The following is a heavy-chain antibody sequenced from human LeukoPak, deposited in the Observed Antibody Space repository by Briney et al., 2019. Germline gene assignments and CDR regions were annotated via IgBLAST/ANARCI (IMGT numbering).Heavy chain of an antibody. CDR2: FYYSGAT. Sequence: PSETLSLTCTVSGGSITSSYWSWLRQPPGKGLQWIGYFYYSGATNYNPSLKSRVTISIDTPKTQLSLKMTSMTAADTAVYYCARSNARDGYNFGYWGQGTLVTVSS. CDR3: ARSNARDGYNFGY. CDR1: GGSITSSY. V-gene: IGHV4-59*08. J-gene: IGHJ4*02. D-gene: IGHD5-24*01.